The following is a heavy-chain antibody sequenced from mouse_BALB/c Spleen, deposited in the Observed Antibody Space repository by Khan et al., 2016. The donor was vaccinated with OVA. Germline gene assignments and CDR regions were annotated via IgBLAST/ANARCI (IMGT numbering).Heavy chain of an antibody. CDR3: ARAYYGNDYYAMDY. V-gene: IGHV5-6*01. D-gene: IGHD2-10*01. CDR1: GFTFSSYG. CDR2: ISSGGRYT. Sequence: EVELVESGGDLVKSGGSLKVSCAASGFTFSSYGMSWVRQTPDKRLEWVATISSGGRYTYFPDSVKGRFTISRDNAKNTLLLQMSSLKSEDTAMYYCARAYYGNDYYAMDYWGQGTSVTVSS. J-gene: IGHJ4*01.